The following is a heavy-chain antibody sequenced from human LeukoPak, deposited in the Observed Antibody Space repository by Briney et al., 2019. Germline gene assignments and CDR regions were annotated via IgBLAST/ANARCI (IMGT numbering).Heavy chain of an antibody. V-gene: IGHV4-30-4*01. D-gene: IGHD3-22*01. Sequence: TQSLSLAWTVTGVSVSSGDFGWSWISQPPGKGLEWIAYMYYSGSTYYNPSLKSRVAMSADTSKNQLSLKLSSVTAADTAVYYCARPYYYDSRIDPWGQGILVTVSS. CDR3: ARPYYYDSRIDP. CDR2: MYYSGST. CDR1: GVSVSSGDFG. J-gene: IGHJ5*02.